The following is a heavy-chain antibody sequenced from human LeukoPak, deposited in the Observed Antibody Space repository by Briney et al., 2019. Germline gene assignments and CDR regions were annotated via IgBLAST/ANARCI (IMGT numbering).Heavy chain of an antibody. CDR1: GGSFSGYY. J-gene: IGHJ4*02. Sequence: SETLSLTCAVYGGSFSGYYWSWIRQPPGKGLEWIGEINHSGSTNYNPSLKSRVSISVDTSKNQFSLKLSSVTAADTAVYYCARVHGSGTLYYFDYWGQGTLVTVSS. CDR3: ARVHGSGTLYYFDY. V-gene: IGHV4-34*01. D-gene: IGHD3-10*01. CDR2: INHSGST.